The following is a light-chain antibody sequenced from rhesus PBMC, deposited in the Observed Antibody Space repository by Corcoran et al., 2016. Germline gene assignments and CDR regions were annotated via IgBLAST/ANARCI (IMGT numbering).Light chain of an antibody. CDR2: YAS. J-gene: IGKJ2*01. V-gene: IGKV1-37*01. CDR3: QHYDTGPYS. Sequence: IQMTQSPSSLSASVGDRVSIACRASQDIGRFLVWYQKKPGGAPKALIYYASNLESGVPSRFSGSGSGTQFTLTVSSLQPEDFGIYYCQHYDTGPYSFGQGTKVEI. CDR1: QDIGRF.